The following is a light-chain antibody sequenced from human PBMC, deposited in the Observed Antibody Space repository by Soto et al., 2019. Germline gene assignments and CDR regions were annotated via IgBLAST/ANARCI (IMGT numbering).Light chain of an antibody. V-gene: IGKV3-20*01. CDR3: QQYGSSLIT. CDR2: GAS. J-gene: IGKJ5*01. Sequence: EIVLTQSPGTLSLSPGERATLSCRASQSVSSSYLAWYQQRPGQAPSLLIYGASSRATGIPDRFSGSGSGTDFTLTITRLEPEDFAVYYCQQYGSSLITFGHGTRLEI. CDR1: QSVSSSY.